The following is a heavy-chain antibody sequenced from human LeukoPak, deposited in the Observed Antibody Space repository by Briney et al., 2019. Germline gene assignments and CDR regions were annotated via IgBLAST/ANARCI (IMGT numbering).Heavy chain of an antibody. V-gene: IGHV3-30*18. CDR1: GFTFSSYD. D-gene: IGHD4-17*01. CDR3: AKEGSNGDLDY. J-gene: IGHJ4*02. Sequence: GGSLRLSCAASGFTFSSYDMHWVRQAPGKGLEWVTVISYDGSNKYYGDSVKGRFTISRDNSKNTLYLKMNSLRAEDTAVYYCAKEGSNGDLDYWGQGTLVTVSS. CDR2: ISYDGSNK.